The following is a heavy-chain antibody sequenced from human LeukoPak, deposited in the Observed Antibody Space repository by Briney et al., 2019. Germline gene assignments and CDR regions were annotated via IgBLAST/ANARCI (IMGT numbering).Heavy chain of an antibody. CDR1: GDSISSYY. J-gene: IGHJ4*02. CDR2: IYYSGST. CDR3: ARLGGGAFDY. D-gene: IGHD3-10*01. Sequence: SETLSLTCTVSGDSISSYYWSWIRQPPGKGLEWIGYIYYSGSTNYNPSLKSRVTISVDTSKNQFSLKLSSVTAEDTAVYYCARLGGGAFDYWGQGTLVTVSS. V-gene: IGHV4-59*08.